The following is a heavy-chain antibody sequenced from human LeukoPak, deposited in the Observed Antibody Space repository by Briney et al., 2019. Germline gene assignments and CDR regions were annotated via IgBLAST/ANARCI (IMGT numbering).Heavy chain of an antibody. D-gene: IGHD3-10*01. CDR1: GFTFSNAW. J-gene: IGHJ3*02. V-gene: IGHV3-15*01. CDR3: TTADYYGPDAFDI. Sequence: GGSLRLSCAASGFTFSNAWMSWVRQAPGKGLEWVGRIKSKTDGGTTDYAAPVKGRFTISRDDSKNTLYLQMNSLKTEDTAVYYCTTADYYGPDAFDIWGQGTMVTVSS. CDR2: IKSKTDGGTT.